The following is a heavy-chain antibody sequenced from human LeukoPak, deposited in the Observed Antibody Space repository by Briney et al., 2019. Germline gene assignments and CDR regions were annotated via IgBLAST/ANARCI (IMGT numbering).Heavy chain of an antibody. D-gene: IGHD2-8*01. CDR2: IYYSGST. Sequence: SETLSLTCTVSGGSISSSSYYWGWIRQPPGKGLEWIGSIYYSGSTYYNPSLKSRVTISVDTSKNQLSLKLSSVTAADTAVYYCAREGYCTNGVCRPYYYYMDVWGKGTTVTVSS. J-gene: IGHJ6*03. CDR1: GGSISSSSYY. V-gene: IGHV4-39*07. CDR3: AREGYCTNGVCRPYYYYMDV.